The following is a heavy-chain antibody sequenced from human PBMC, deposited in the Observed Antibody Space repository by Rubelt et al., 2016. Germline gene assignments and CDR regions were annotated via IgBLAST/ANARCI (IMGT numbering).Heavy chain of an antibody. D-gene: IGHD3-10*01. CDR3: ARDSGSGSYYINWFDP. J-gene: IGHJ5*02. CDR2: IYYSGST. V-gene: IGHV4-31*03. CDR1: GGSISSGGYY. Sequence: QLQLQESGPGLVQPSETLSLTCTVSGGSISSGGYYWSWIRQHPGKGLEWIGYIYYSGSTYYNPSLKSRVTISVDTSKNQFSLKLSSVTAADTAVYYWARDSGSGSYYINWFDPWGQGTLVTVSS.